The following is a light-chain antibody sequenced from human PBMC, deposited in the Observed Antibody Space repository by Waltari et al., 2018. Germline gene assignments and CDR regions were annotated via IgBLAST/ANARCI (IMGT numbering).Light chain of an antibody. Sequence: DIQMTQSPSTLSASVGARVHNPCRASQSISNWLAWYQQKPGKAPKVLIYKSFTLQSWVPSRFSGSGSETEFSLTISSLQPDDFATYYCQQYNIWPYTFGQGTTLEI. CDR2: KSF. CDR3: QQYNIWPYT. J-gene: IGKJ2*01. V-gene: IGKV1-5*03. CDR1: QSISNW.